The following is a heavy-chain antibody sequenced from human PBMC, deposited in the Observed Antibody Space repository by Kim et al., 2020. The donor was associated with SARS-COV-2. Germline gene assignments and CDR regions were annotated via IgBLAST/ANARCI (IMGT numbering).Heavy chain of an antibody. CDR1: GYSFTSYW. Sequence: GESLKISCKGSGYSFTSYWIGWVRQMPGKGLEWMGIIYPGDSDTRYSPSFQGQVTISADKSISTAYLQWSSLKASDTAMYYCARHSSKYYYDSSGYSSNYPDYWGQGTLVTVSS. V-gene: IGHV5-51*01. J-gene: IGHJ4*02. CDR3: ARHSSKYYYDSSGYSSNYPDY. D-gene: IGHD3-22*01. CDR2: IYPGDSDT.